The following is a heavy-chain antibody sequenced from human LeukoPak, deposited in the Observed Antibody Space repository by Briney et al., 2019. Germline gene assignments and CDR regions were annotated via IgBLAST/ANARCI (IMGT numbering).Heavy chain of an antibody. V-gene: IGHV4-4*07. J-gene: IGHJ4*02. CDR3: ARRRVVGTATYFDY. D-gene: IGHD2-15*01. CDR2: IYTSGST. Sequence: SETLSLTCTVSGGSISSHYWSWIRQPAGKGLEWIGRIYTSGSTNYNPSLKSRVTMSVDTSKNQFSLKMSSVTAADTAVYYCARRRVVGTATYFDYWGQGTLVTVSS. CDR1: GGSISSHY.